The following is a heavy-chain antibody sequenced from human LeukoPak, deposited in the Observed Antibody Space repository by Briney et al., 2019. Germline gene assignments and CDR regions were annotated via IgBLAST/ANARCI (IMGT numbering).Heavy chain of an antibody. Sequence: SETLSLTCTVSGGSISSSSYYWGWIRQPPGKGLEWIGSIYYSGSTYYNPSLKSRVTISVDTSKNQFSLKLSSVTAADTAVYYCARPSTAMVIDYWGREPWSPSPQ. CDR1: GGSISSSSYY. CDR2: IYYSGST. D-gene: IGHD5-18*01. J-gene: IGHJ4*02. V-gene: IGHV4-39*01. CDR3: ARPSTAMVIDY.